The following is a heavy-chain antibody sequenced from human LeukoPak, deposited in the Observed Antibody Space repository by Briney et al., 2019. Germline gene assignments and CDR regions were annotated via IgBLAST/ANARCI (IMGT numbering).Heavy chain of an antibody. CDR2: INHSGST. J-gene: IGHJ4*02. Sequence: SETLSLTCAVYGGSFSGYYWSWIRQPPGKGLEWIGEINHSGSTNYNPSLKSRVTISVDTSKSQFSLKLSSVTAADTAVYYCARGRYVVVPAAILYFDYWGQGTLVTVSS. CDR1: GGSFSGYY. V-gene: IGHV4-34*01. D-gene: IGHD2-2*01. CDR3: ARGRYVVVPAAILYFDY.